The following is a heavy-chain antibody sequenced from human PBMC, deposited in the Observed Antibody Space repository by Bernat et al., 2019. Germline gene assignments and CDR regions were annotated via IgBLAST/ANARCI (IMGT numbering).Heavy chain of an antibody. V-gene: IGHV3-48*03. J-gene: IGHJ4*02. CDR1: GFSFSSYE. D-gene: IGHD4-17*01. Sequence: EVQLVESGGGFVQPGGSLRLSCEASGFSFSSYEMNWVRQAPGKVLEWVSYISSSDSTTYYADSVKGRFTISRDNAKNSLYLQLNSLRAEDSAVYYCARDYGDYFDYWGQGTLVTVSS. CDR2: ISSSDSTT. CDR3: ARDYGDYFDY.